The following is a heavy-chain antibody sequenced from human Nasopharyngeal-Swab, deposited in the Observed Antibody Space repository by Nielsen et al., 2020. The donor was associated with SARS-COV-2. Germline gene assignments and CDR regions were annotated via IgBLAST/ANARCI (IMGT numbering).Heavy chain of an antibody. CDR1: GFTFSSYA. D-gene: IGHD4-17*01. Sequence: GESLKISCAASGFTFSSYAMHWVRQAPGRGLEWVAVISYDGSNKYYADSVKGRFTISRDNSKNTLYLQMNSLRGEDTAVYYCARENDYADEYYFDYWGQGTLVTVSS. V-gene: IGHV3-30-3*01. CDR3: ARENDYADEYYFDY. J-gene: IGHJ4*02. CDR2: ISYDGSNK.